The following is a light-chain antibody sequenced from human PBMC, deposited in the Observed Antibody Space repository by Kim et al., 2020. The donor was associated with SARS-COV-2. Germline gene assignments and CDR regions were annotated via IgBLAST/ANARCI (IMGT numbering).Light chain of an antibody. CDR3: QQYGRSPSYT. V-gene: IGKV3-20*01. CDR2: GTS. Sequence: SPAERATPACRASQTLTSSYLAWYQQKPGQAPRLLIYGTSTRATGIADRFSGSGSGTDFTLTISRLESEDSAVYYCQQYGRSPSYTFGQGTKLEI. J-gene: IGKJ2*01. CDR1: QTLTSSY.